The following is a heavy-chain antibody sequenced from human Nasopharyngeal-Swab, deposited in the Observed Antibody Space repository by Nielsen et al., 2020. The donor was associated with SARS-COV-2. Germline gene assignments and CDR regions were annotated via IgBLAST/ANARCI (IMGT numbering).Heavy chain of an antibody. D-gene: IGHD3-10*01. Sequence: ASVKVSCKASGYTFTSYVISWVRQAPAQGLAWMGWISAYNVNTNFPHKLQGRVTMTTDTSTSTAYLELTSLRSDDTAVYYFAREKPGAMVRGVSGYYYYMDVWGKGTTVTVSS. V-gene: IGHV1-18*01. CDR3: AREKPGAMVRGVSGYYYYMDV. J-gene: IGHJ6*03. CDR1: GYTFTSYV. CDR2: ISAYNVNT.